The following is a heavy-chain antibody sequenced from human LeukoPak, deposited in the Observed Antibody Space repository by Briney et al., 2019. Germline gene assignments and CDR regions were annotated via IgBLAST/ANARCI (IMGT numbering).Heavy chain of an antibody. V-gene: IGHV1-18*01. J-gene: IGHJ4*02. D-gene: IGHD4-23*01. CDR3: ARDRDPPGEGAGGNPPFDY. CDR1: GYTFTSYG. Sequence: ASVKVSCKASGYTFTSYGISWVRQAPGQGLEWMGWISAYNGNTNYAQKLQGRVTMTTDTSTSTAYMELRSLRSDDTAVYYCARDRDPPGEGAGGNPPFDYWGQGTLVTVSS. CDR2: ISAYNGNT.